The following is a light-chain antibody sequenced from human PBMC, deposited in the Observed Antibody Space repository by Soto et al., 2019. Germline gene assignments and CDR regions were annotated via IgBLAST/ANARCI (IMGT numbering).Light chain of an antibody. J-gene: IGKJ2*01. V-gene: IGKV3-20*01. CDR2: GAS. CDR1: PSVSSSY. Sequence: EIGLTQSQGTLSLSPWERATLSCRASPSVSSSYLAWYQQKPGQAPRLRIYGASSRATGIPDRFSGSGSGTDFTLTISRLEPEDFAVYYCQHYGSSPRFGQGTKLEIK. CDR3: QHYGSSPR.